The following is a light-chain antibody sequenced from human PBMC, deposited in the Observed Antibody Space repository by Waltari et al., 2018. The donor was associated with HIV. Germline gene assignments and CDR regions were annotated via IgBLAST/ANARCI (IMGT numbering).Light chain of an antibody. CDR2: LGS. CDR3: MQTVQTPLT. V-gene: IGKV2-28*01. CDR1: QSLLHSNGYNS. J-gene: IGKJ4*01. Sequence: DIVMTQSPLSLPVTPGEPAFISCRSSQSLLHSNGYNSLDWYPQKQGQSPQLLIYLGSNRASGVPDRFSGSGSGTDFTLKINRVEAEDVGVYYCMQTVQTPLTFGGGTKVEI.